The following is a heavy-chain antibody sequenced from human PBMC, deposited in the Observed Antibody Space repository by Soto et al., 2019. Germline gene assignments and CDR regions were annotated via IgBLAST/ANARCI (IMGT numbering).Heavy chain of an antibody. J-gene: IGHJ4*02. CDR1: GYTFTSYD. CDR3: ARGPRGFHDFDY. V-gene: IGHV1-8*01. CDR2: MNPYSDNT. D-gene: IGHD5-12*01. Sequence: AAVKVSCKASGYTFTSYDVNWVRQAPGQGLEWLGWMNPYSDNTGYAQRFQGRVTMTRNTSISTAYMVLTGLGSQDTAVYYCARGPRGFHDFDYWGQGTLVTVSS.